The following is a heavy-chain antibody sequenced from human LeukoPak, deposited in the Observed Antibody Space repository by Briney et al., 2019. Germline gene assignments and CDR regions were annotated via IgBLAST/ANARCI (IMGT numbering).Heavy chain of an antibody. Sequence: GASLRLSCAASGFTLINYAMSWVRQAPGKGLEWVSAVSDSGGNTYYADSVKGRFTISRDNSKNRLYLQMNSLRAEDTAVYYCASPKGGRYHEGFDYWGQGTLVTVPS. CDR1: GFTLINYA. V-gene: IGHV3-23*01. J-gene: IGHJ4*02. CDR2: VSDSGGNT. D-gene: IGHD1-26*01. CDR3: ASPKGGRYHEGFDY.